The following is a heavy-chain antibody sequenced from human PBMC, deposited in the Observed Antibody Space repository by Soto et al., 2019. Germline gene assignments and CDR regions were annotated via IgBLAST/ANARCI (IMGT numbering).Heavy chain of an antibody. D-gene: IGHD6-6*01. J-gene: IGHJ6*02. CDR1: GYSFTSYW. V-gene: IGHV5-51*01. Sequence: PGESLKISCKGSGYSFTSYWIGWVRQMPGKGLEWMGSIYPGDSDTRYSPSFQGQVTISADKSISTAYLQWSSLKASDTAMYYCARTIAARYYYYGMDVWGQGTTVTVSS. CDR3: ARTIAARYYYYGMDV. CDR2: IYPGDSDT.